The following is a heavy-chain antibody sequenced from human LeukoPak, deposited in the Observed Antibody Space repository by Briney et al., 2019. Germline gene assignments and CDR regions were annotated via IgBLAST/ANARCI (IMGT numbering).Heavy chain of an antibody. D-gene: IGHD3-10*01. J-gene: IGHJ4*02. CDR2: IYRSGST. CDR3: ARTIREYYYGSGYDY. Sequence: PPETLSLTCTVSGYSISSGYYWGWIRQPPGKGLEWIGSIYRSGSTYYNPSLKSRVTISVDTSKNQFSLKLSSVTAADTAVYYCARTIREYYYGSGYDYWGQGTLVTVSS. CDR1: GYSISSGYY. V-gene: IGHV4-38-2*02.